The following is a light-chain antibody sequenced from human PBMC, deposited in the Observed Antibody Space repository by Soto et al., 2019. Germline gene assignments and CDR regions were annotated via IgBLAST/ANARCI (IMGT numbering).Light chain of an antibody. V-gene: IGLV2-14*01. CDR2: EVS. CDR1: ISDVGGYNF. CDR3: SSYTSSSTRV. Sequence: QSALTQPASVSGSPGQSITISCTGTISDVGGYNFVSWYQQHPGKAPKLMIYEVSNRPSGVSNRFSGSKSGNTASLTISGLQAEEEADYYCSSYTSSSTRVFGGGTKLTVL. J-gene: IGLJ2*01.